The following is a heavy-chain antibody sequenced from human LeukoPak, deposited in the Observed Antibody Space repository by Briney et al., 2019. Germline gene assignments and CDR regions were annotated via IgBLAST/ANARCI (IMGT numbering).Heavy chain of an antibody. V-gene: IGHV4-59*11. CDR1: GYSISSGHY. CDR3: ARGRYGWLPFDY. J-gene: IGHJ4*02. Sequence: SETLSLTCTVSGYSISSGHYWSWIRQPPGKGLEWIGYIYYSGSTNYNPSLKSRVTISVDTSKNQFTLKLSSVTAADTAVYYCARGRYGWLPFDYWGQGTLVTVSS. D-gene: IGHD3-16*01. CDR2: IYYSGST.